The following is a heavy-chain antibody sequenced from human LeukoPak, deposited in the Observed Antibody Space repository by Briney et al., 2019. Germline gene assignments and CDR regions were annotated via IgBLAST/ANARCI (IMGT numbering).Heavy chain of an antibody. CDR2: IYYSGST. CDR3: ARGGVFPRQFDP. Sequence: SETLSLTCTVSGGAISSSNYYWGWVRQPPGKGLEWIGSIYYSGSTYYNPSLKSRVTMSKDASKSHLSLKLSSVTAADTAVYYCARGGVFPRQFDPWGQGTLVTVSS. V-gene: IGHV4-39*07. D-gene: IGHD2-8*02. J-gene: IGHJ5*02. CDR1: GGAISSSNYY.